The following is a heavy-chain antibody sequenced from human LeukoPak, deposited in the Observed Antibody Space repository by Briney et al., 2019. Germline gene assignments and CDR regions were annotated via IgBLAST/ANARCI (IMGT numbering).Heavy chain of an antibody. Sequence: SETLSLTCAVYGGSFSGYYWSWIRQPPGKGLEWIGEINHSGSTNYNPSLKSRVTISVDTSKNQFSLKLSSVTAADTAVYYCARGGGRYIYYYYGMDVWGQGTTGTVSS. CDR2: INHSGST. CDR3: ARGGGRYIYYYYGMDV. V-gene: IGHV4-34*01. J-gene: IGHJ6*02. CDR1: GGSFSGYY. D-gene: IGHD2-15*01.